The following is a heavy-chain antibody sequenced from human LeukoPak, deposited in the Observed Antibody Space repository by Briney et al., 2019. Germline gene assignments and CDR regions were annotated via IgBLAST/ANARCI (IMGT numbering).Heavy chain of an antibody. D-gene: IGHD3-3*01. CDR2: IYSGGST. V-gene: IGHV3-66*01. J-gene: IGHJ6*02. Sequence: PGGSLRLSCAASGFTVSSNYMSWVRQAPGKGLEWVSVIYSGGSTYYADSVKGRFTISRDNSKNTLYLQMNSLRAEDTAVYYCAREITIFGPMDVRGQGTTVTVSS. CDR1: GFTVSSNY. CDR3: AREITIFGPMDV.